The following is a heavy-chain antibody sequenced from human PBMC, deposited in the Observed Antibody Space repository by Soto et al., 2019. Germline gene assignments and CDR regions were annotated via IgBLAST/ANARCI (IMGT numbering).Heavy chain of an antibody. D-gene: IGHD5-18*01. CDR1: PGIPIRSRHH. J-gene: IGHJ3*02. Sequence: LPCSVSPGIPIRSRHHLWRIRPPPGKGLEWIGSIYYSGSTYYNPSPKSRVTISVDTSKNQFSLKLSSVTAADTAVYYCARGLDTAMVRCAFDIWGQGTMVT. CDR2: IYYSGST. V-gene: IGHV4-31*03. CDR3: ARGLDTAMVRCAFDI.